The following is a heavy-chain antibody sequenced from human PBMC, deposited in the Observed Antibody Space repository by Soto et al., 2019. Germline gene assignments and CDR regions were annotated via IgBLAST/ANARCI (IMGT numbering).Heavy chain of an antibody. CDR3: AKGPAIVLVPAAINYYYGMDG. CDR2: ISISSTTK. J-gene: IGHJ6*02. D-gene: IGHD2-2*01. Sequence: GGSLRLSCAASGFTFNSYSMHWFRQAPGKGLEWVSYISISSTTKYYTDSVKGRFTISRDNAKNTLYLQMNSPRDEDTAVYYCAKGPAIVLVPAAINYYYGMDGWGHGTTVTDSS. CDR1: GFTFNSYS. V-gene: IGHV3-48*02.